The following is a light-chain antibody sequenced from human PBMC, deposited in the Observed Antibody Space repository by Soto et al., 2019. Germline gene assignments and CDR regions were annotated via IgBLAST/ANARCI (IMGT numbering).Light chain of an antibody. CDR2: DVS. CDR3: CSYAGSSTPHYV. J-gene: IGLJ1*01. Sequence: QSALTQPRSVSGSPGQSVTISCTGTSSDVGGYNYVSWYQQHPGKAPKLMIYDVSKRPSGVPDRFSGSKSGNTASLTISGLQAEDEADYYCCSYAGSSTPHYVFGTGTKLTVL. V-gene: IGLV2-11*01. CDR1: SSDVGGYNY.